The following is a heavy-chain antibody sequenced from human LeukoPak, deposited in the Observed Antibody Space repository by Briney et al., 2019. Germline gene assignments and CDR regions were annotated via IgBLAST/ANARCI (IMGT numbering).Heavy chain of an antibody. J-gene: IGHJ4*02. CDR2: ISAYNGNT. D-gene: IGHD2-2*01. CDR1: GYTFTSYG. CDR3: ARGYCSSTSCSPGDY. V-gene: IGHV1-18*01. Sequence: ASVKVSCEASGYTFTSYGISWVRQAPGQGLEWMGWISAYNGNTNYAQKLQGRVTMTTDTSTSTAYMELRSLRSDDTAVYYCARGYCSSTSCSPGDYWGQGTLVTVSS.